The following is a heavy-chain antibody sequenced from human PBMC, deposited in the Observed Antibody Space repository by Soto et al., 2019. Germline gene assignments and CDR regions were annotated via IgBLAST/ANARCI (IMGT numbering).Heavy chain of an antibody. D-gene: IGHD1-20*01. CDR3: ARARYKDGMDV. V-gene: IGHV3-30-3*01. CDR1: GFTFSSYA. Sequence: GGSLRLSCAASGFTFSSYAMHWVRQAPGKGLEWVAVISYDGSNKYYADSVKGRFTISRDNSKNTLYLQMNSLRAEDTAVYYCARARYKDGMDVWGQGTTVTVSS. J-gene: IGHJ6*02. CDR2: ISYDGSNK.